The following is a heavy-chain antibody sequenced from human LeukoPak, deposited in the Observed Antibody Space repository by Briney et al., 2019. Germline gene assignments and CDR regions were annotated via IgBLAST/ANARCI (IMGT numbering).Heavy chain of an antibody. CDR1: GGTFSSYA. D-gene: IGHD2-2*01. CDR3: AREIVVVPAAMSGWFDP. V-gene: IGHV1-69*13. CDR2: IIPIFGTA. J-gene: IGHJ5*02. Sequence: ASVKVSCKASGGTFSSYAISWVRQAPGQGLEWMGGIIPIFGTANYAQKFQGRVTITADESTSTAYMELSSLRSEDTAVYYCAREIVVVPAAMSGWFDPWGQGTLVTVSS.